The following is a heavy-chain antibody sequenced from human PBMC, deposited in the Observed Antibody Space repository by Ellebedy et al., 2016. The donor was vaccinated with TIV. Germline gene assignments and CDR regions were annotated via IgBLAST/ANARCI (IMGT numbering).Heavy chain of an antibody. Sequence: SETLSLXCTVSNYSISSGYYWGWIRQPPGKGLEWIGSMYHSGSTYYNPSLKSRVTISVDMSKNQFSLKLSSVTAADTAVYYCARVGPGGYSSSWVWFDPWGQGTLVTVSS. D-gene: IGHD6-13*01. V-gene: IGHV4-38-2*02. CDR3: ARVGPGGYSSSWVWFDP. J-gene: IGHJ5*02. CDR2: MYHSGST. CDR1: NYSISSGYY.